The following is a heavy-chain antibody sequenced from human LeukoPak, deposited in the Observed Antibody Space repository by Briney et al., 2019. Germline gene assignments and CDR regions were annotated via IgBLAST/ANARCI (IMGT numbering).Heavy chain of an antibody. CDR1: GGSFSGYY. J-gene: IGHJ4*02. CDR2: INHSGRT. CDR3: ARGSATGLGY. V-gene: IGHV4-34*01. D-gene: IGHD1-1*01. Sequence: SETLPLTCAVYGGSFSGYYRSWIRQPPGKGLEWIGEINHSGRTNYNPSLKSRVTISVDTSKNQFSLKLSSVTAADTAVYYCARGSATGLGYWRQGIMVTVSS.